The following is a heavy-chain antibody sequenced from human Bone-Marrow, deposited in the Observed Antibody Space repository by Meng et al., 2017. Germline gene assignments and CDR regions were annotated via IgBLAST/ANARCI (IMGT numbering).Heavy chain of an antibody. J-gene: IGHJ3*02. CDR2: ISYDGSNK. Sequence: GESLKISCAASGFTFSSYAMHWVRQAPGKGLEWVAVISYDGSNKYYADSVKGRFTIPRDNSKNTLYLQMNSLRAEDTAVYYCARAFGSGYYYRESAFDIWGQGTMVTVSS. CDR1: GFTFSSYA. CDR3: ARAFGSGYYYRESAFDI. D-gene: IGHD3-22*01. V-gene: IGHV3-30*04.